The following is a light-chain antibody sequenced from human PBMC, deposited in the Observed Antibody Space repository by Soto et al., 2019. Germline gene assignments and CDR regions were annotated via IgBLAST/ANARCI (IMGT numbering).Light chain of an antibody. CDR2: KAS. J-gene: IGKJ4*01. Sequence: DIQMTQSPSTLSASVGDRVTITCRASQSISSWLGWYQQKPGKAPNLLIYKASSLESGVPSRFSGSGSGTEFTLNISSLQPDDLATYYCQQYNSYPLTFGGGTKVEIK. CDR3: QQYNSYPLT. CDR1: QSISSW. V-gene: IGKV1-5*03.